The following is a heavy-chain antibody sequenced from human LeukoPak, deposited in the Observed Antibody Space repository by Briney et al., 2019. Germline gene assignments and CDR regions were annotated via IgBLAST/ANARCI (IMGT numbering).Heavy chain of an antibody. CDR1: GFTFSTYW. D-gene: IGHD3-16*02. Sequence: GGSLRLSCAASGFTFSTYWMHWVRQAPGKGLLWVSRINTDGGSTTYADSVKGRFTISRDNAKNSLYLQMNSLRAEDTAVYYCTITITFGGVIAPDYWGQGTLVTVSS. CDR2: INTDGGST. V-gene: IGHV3-74*01. J-gene: IGHJ4*02. CDR3: TITITFGGVIAPDY.